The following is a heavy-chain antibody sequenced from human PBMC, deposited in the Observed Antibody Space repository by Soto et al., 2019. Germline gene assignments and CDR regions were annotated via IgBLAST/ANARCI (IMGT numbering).Heavy chain of an antibody. J-gene: IGHJ5*02. CDR3: ARYLVVCSSISCYDGGWFDP. V-gene: IGHV1-69*01. CDR1: GGTFSSYA. Sequence: QVQLVQSGAEVKKPGSSVKVSCKASGGTFSSYAISWVRQAPGQGLEWMGGIIPIFGTANYAQKFQGRVTITADESMSTAYMELSSLRSEDTAVYYCARYLVVCSSISCYDGGWFDPWGQGTLVTVSS. CDR2: IIPIFGTA. D-gene: IGHD2-2*01.